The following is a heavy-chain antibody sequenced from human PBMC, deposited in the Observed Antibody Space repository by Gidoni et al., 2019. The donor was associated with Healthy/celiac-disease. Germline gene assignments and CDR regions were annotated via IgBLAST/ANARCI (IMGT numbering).Heavy chain of an antibody. CDR2: IKQDGSEK. CDR1: GFTFSSYW. Sequence: EVQLVESGGGLVQPGGSLRLSCAASGFTFSSYWMSWVRQAPGKGLEWVANIKQDGSEKYYVDSVKGRFTSSRDNAKNSLYLQMNSLRAEDTAVYYCARESEDYGDYTFDYWGQGTLVTVSS. CDR3: ARESEDYGDYTFDY. J-gene: IGHJ4*02. D-gene: IGHD4-17*01. V-gene: IGHV3-7*01.